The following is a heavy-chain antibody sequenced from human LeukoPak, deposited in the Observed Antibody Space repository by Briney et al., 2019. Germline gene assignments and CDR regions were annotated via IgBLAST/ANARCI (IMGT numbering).Heavy chain of an antibody. CDR2: MIPIFCTS. Sequence: ASVKVSCKAAGGTFIRQAMSGVGQSPGQGREWVGGMIPIFCTSSFAQNFQCGVTITADESTGTAYIERGVLGAEDTPVYYCSRVVTARYCSPPSCYWQGWFAPWGQGTLVTVSS. V-gene: IGHV1-69*13. CDR1: GGTFIRQA. CDR3: SRVVTARYCSPPSCYWQGWFAP. J-gene: IGHJ5*02. D-gene: IGHD2-2*01.